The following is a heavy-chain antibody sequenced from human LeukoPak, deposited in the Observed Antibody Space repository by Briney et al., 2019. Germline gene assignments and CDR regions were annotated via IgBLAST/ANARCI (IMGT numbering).Heavy chain of an antibody. CDR1: GGSISSSTYH. J-gene: IGHJ5*01. D-gene: IGHD6-19*01. CDR3: ARHDSKSSGWFDS. V-gene: IGHV4-39*01. Sequence: SVTLSLTCTVSGGSISSSTYHWGWIRQPPGTGLEWIGTIYYSGSTYYNPSLKSRVTISIDTSKNQFSLKLDSVTAAGTAVYYCARHDSKSSGWFDSWGQGTLVTVSS. CDR2: IYYSGST.